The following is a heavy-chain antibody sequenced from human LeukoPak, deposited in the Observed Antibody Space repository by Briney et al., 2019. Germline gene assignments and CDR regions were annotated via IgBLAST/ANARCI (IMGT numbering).Heavy chain of an antibody. CDR2: IIPILGIA. CDR1: GGTFSSYT. J-gene: IGHJ4*02. D-gene: IGHD3-22*01. Sequence: GALVKVSCKASGGTFSSYTISWVRQAPGQGLEWMGRIIPILGIAHYAQKFQGRVTITADKSTSTAYMELSSLRSEDTAVYYCARVPLDYYDSSDLDYWGQGTLVTVSS. V-gene: IGHV1-69*02. CDR3: ARVPLDYYDSSDLDY.